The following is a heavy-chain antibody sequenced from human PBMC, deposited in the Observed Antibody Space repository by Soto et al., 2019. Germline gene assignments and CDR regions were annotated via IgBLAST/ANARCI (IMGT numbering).Heavy chain of an antibody. CDR1: GGTFSSDA. J-gene: IGHJ5*02. CDR3: ARNSGINWFDP. Sequence: SVKVSCKASGGTFSSDAIGWVRQAPGQGLEYMGGIVPRLGTPNYAQKFQGRVTITADEFTNTVYMDLSSLTSEDSAVYYCARNSGINWFDPWGQGTLVTVSS. V-gene: IGHV1-69*13. D-gene: IGHD5-12*01. CDR2: IVPRLGTP.